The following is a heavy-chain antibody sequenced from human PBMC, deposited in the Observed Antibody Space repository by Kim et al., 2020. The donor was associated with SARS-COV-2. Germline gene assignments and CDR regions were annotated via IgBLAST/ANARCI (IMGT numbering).Heavy chain of an antibody. Sequence: TDYEDSVRGRFTISSDSSKNTLYRQMNSLRAEDTGVYYCARDHLDGYNIWGQGTLVTDSS. J-gene: IGHJ4*02. CDR3: ARDHLDGYNI. CDR2: T. V-gene: IGHV3-53*01. D-gene: IGHD5-12*01.